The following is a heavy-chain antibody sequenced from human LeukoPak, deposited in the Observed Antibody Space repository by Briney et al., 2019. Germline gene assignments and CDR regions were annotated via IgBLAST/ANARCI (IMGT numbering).Heavy chain of an antibody. CDR3: AVRPGSYYRFDY. CDR2: IKQDGSEK. CDR1: GFTFSSHW. D-gene: IGHD1-26*01. Sequence: GGSLRLSCAASGFTFSSHWMSWVRQAPGKGLEWVANIKQDGSEKYYVDSVKGRFTISRDNAKNSLYLQMNSLRAGDTAVYYCAVRPGSYYRFDYWGQGTLVTVSS. V-gene: IGHV3-7*01. J-gene: IGHJ4*02.